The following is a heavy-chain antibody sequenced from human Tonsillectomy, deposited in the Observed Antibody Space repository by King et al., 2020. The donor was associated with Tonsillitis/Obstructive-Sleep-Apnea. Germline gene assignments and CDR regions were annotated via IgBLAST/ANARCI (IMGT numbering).Heavy chain of an antibody. D-gene: IGHD3-16*01. V-gene: IGHV3-48*03. J-gene: IGHJ6*02. CDR3: ASLLIPTGYGMDV. CDR1: GFTFSTYE. CDR2: ISSSGTTM. Sequence: VQLVESGGGLVQPGGSLRLSCAASGFTFSTYEMNWVRQAPGKGLEWVSYISSSGTTMYYADSVRGRFTISRDNAKNSLFLQMNSLRAEGTAVYYCASLLIPTGYGMDVWGQGTTVIVSS.